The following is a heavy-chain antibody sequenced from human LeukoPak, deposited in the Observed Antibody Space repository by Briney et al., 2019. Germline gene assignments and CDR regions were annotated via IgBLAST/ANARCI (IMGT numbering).Heavy chain of an antibody. J-gene: IGHJ4*02. V-gene: IGHV3-30*04. CDR1: GFTFSSYA. Sequence: GRSLRLSCAASGFTFSSYAMHWVRQAPGKGLEWVADISYDGSNKYYADSVKGLFTISRDNSKNTLYLQMNSLRAEDTAVYYCARDKGISSSWDPGDYWGQGTLVTVSS. CDR3: ARDKGISSSWDPGDY. D-gene: IGHD6-13*01. CDR2: ISYDGSNK.